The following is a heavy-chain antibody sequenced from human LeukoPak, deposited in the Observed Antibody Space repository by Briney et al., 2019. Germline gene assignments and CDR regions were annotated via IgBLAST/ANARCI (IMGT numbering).Heavy chain of an antibody. Sequence: GGSLRLSCAASGFTFSSYAMHWVRQAPGKGLEWVAVISYDGSNKYYADSVKGRFTISRDNSKNTLYLQMNSLRAGDTAVYYCARGRYYDFWSGYHYYFDYWGQGTLVTVSS. CDR3: ARGRYYDFWSGYHYYFDY. CDR2: ISYDGSNK. J-gene: IGHJ4*02. V-gene: IGHV3-30*04. D-gene: IGHD3-3*01. CDR1: GFTFSSYA.